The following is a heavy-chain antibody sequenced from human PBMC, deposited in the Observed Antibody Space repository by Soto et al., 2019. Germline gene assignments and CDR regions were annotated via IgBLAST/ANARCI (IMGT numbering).Heavy chain of an antibody. Sequence: EVQLLESGGGLVQPGGSLRLSCAASGFTFSSYAMIWVRQAPGKGLEWVSAISGSGGSTYYADSVKGRFTISRDNSKNTLYLQMNSLRAEDTAVYYCAKDILTGYYPDSYYYYYGMDVWGQGTTVTVSS. J-gene: IGHJ6*02. CDR3: AKDILTGYYPDSYYYYYGMDV. CDR1: GFTFSSYA. CDR2: ISGSGGST. V-gene: IGHV3-23*01. D-gene: IGHD3-9*01.